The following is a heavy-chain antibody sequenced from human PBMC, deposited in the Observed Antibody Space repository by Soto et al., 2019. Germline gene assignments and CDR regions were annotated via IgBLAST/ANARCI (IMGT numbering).Heavy chain of an antibody. Sequence: QVQLVESGGGVVQPGRSLRLSCTASGFPFSSYAMHWVRQAPGKGLEWVAVISYDGSNKYYADSVKGRFTISRDNSKNTLYLQMNSLRPEDRAVYYCARDLRWLQLLDYWGQGTLVTVSS. J-gene: IGHJ4*02. CDR3: ARDLRWLQLLDY. D-gene: IGHD5-12*01. CDR2: ISYDGSNK. V-gene: IGHV3-30-3*01. CDR1: GFPFSSYA.